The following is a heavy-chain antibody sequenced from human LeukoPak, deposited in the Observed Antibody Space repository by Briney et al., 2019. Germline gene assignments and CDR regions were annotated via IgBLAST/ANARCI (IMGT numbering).Heavy chain of an antibody. CDR1: GFTVSSNY. D-gene: IGHD3-3*01. CDR2: IYSGGST. J-gene: IGHJ4*02. V-gene: IGHV3-66*02. Sequence: GGSLRLSWAASGFTVSSNYMSWVRQAPGKGLEWVSVIYSGGSTYYADSVKGGFTISRDNSKNTLYLQMNSLRAEDTAVYYCARMDFWSGQLDYWGQGTLVTVSS. CDR3: ARMDFWSGQLDY.